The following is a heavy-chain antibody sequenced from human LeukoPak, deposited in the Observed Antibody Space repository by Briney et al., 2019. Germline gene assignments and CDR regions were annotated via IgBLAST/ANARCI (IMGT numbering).Heavy chain of an antibody. CDR2: IRQDGSDN. D-gene: IGHD3-10*01. CDR1: GFAFSHYW. CDR3: ARASYGSGIGSYVDNWFDP. Sequence: PGGSLRLSCAASGFAFSHYWMSWVRQAPGKGLEWLANIRQDGSDNYYADSVKGRFTFSRYNARNSMYLQMNSLRAEDTALYHCARASYGSGIGSYVDNWFDPWGQGTLVTVSS. J-gene: IGHJ5*02. V-gene: IGHV3-7*03.